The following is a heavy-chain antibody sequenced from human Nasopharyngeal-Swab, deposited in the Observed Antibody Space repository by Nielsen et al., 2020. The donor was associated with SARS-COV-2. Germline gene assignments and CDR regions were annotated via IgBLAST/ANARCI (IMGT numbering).Heavy chain of an antibody. V-gene: IGHV4-59*01. Sequence: WIRQPPGKGLEWIGYIYYSGSTSYNPSLKSRVTISVDTSKNQFSLKLSSVTAADTAVYYCARDLGGYDILTGYYHYYYYMDVWGKGTTVTVSS. CDR3: ARDLGGYDILTGYYHYYYYMDV. J-gene: IGHJ6*03. D-gene: IGHD3-9*01. CDR2: IYYSGST.